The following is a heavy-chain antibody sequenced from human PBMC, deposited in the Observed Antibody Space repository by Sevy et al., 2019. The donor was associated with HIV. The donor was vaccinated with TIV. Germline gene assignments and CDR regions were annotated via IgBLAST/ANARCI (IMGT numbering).Heavy chain of an antibody. J-gene: IGHJ4*02. D-gene: IGHD6-19*01. CDR1: GYTFISYG. V-gene: IGHV1-18*01. CDR3: ARDRAGILYFDY. CDR2: ISAYNGDT. Sequence: ASVKVSCKASGYTFISYGFTWVRQAPGQGLEWLGWISAYNGDTNYAQKLQGRVTMTTDTSTSTAYMVLRSLRSDDTAVYYCARDRAGILYFDYWGQGTLVTVSS.